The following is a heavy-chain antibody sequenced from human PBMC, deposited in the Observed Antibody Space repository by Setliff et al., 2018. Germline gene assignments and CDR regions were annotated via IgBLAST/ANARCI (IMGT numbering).Heavy chain of an antibody. CDR2: ISGSGGNT. CDR1: GFAFSSIA. Sequence: SLRLSCAASGFAFSSIAMSWVRQAPGKGLEWVSVISGSGGNTYYADSVKGRFTISRDNSENTLYLQMNSLRAEDAAVYYCAKHLILRAFDIWGQGTMVTVSS. D-gene: IGHD3-22*01. J-gene: IGHJ3*02. CDR3: AKHLILRAFDI. V-gene: IGHV3-23*01.